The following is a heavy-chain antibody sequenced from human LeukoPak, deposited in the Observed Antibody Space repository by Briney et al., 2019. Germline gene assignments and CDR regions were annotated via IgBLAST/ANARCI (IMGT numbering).Heavy chain of an antibody. D-gene: IGHD3-16*01. CDR1: GGSISSGSYF. J-gene: IGHJ5*02. CDR3: AKIHEGGWFDP. CDR2: IYTSGST. V-gene: IGHV4-61*02. Sequence: KPSETLSPTCTVSGGSISSGSYFWSWVRQPAGKGLEWIGRIYTSGSTNYNPSLKSRVTISVDTSKNQFSLKLSSVTAADTAVYYCAKIHEGGWFDPWGQGTLVTVSS.